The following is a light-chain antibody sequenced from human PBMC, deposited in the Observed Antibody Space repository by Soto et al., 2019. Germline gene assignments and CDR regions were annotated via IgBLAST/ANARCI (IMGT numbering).Light chain of an antibody. CDR3: QQYGNSIT. Sequence: EIVLTQSPGIVSLSPGERATLSCRASQSVRSSYLAWYQQKFGQAPRLLIYGTYIRAAGIPDRFSGSGSGTDFTLTISRLEPEDFALYYCQQYGNSITFGGGTKVESK. V-gene: IGKV3-20*01. J-gene: IGKJ4*01. CDR2: GTY. CDR1: QSVRSSY.